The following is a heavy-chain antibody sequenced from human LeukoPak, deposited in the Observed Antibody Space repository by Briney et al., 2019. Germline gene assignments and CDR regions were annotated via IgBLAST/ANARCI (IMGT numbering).Heavy chain of an antibody. V-gene: IGHV4-4*07. D-gene: IGHD1-26*01. CDR1: GGSISSYY. Sequence: SETLSLTCTVSGGSISSYYWSWIRQPAGKGLEWIGRIYTSGSTNYNPSLKSRVTMSVDTSKNQFSLKLSSVTAADTAVYYCARHHDKAWDAVFDRSYWYFDLWGRGTLVTVSS. J-gene: IGHJ2*01. CDR2: IYTSGST. CDR3: ARHHDKAWDAVFDRSYWYFDL.